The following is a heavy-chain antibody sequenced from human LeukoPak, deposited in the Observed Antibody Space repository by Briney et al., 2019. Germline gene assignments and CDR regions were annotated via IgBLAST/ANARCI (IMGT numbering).Heavy chain of an antibody. Sequence: GGSLRLSCAASGFTFSSYGMHWVRQAPGKGLEWVAVIWYDGSNKYYADSVKGRFTISRDNSQNTLYLQMNSLRAEDTAVYYCVRDGGVSGYDLLDYWGQGALVTVSS. CDR2: IWYDGSNK. CDR1: GFTFSSYG. D-gene: IGHD5-12*01. V-gene: IGHV3-33*01. J-gene: IGHJ4*02. CDR3: VRDGGVSGYDLLDY.